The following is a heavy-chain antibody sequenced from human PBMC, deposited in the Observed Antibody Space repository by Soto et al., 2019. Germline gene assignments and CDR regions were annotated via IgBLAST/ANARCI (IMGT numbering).Heavy chain of an antibody. Sequence: EVQVLESGGGLVQPGGSLRLSCVASGFTFSDFAMSWVRQAPGKGLEWVSSISGSGGTIYYADSVKGRFTISRDNSNNTLHLQMHRLRADDTAVYFCAKLRGSGWYFHYWGQGTLVAVSS. CDR3: AKLRGSGWYFHY. V-gene: IGHV3-23*01. CDR2: ISGSGGTI. J-gene: IGHJ4*02. D-gene: IGHD6-19*01. CDR1: GFTFSDFA.